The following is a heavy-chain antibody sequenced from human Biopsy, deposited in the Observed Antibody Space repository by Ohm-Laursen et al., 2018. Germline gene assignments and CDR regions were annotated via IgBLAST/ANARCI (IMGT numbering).Heavy chain of an antibody. D-gene: IGHD3-16*02. V-gene: IGHV1-18*01. CDR2: IRPLNGDT. Sequence: VASVKVSCKTSGYNFISYSINWVRQAPGQGLEWMGWIRPLNGDTKYGQKSQDRVTMTTDTSTSTVYMELTSLRSDDTAVYYCARGEVTFGELIVSLDSWGQGTLVTVSS. J-gene: IGHJ4*02. CDR3: ARGEVTFGELIVSLDS. CDR1: GYNFISYS.